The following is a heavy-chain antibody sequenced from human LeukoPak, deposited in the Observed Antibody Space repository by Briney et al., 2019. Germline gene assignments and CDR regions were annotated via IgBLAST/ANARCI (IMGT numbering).Heavy chain of an antibody. D-gene: IGHD2-15*01. V-gene: IGHV3-64D*06. J-gene: IGHJ4*02. CDR3: VKDWGGYCSGCSCYVY. Sequence: GGSLRLSCSASGFTFSSYAMHRVRQAPGKGLEYVPAISSNGGSTYYADSVKGRFTISRDNSKNTLYLQMSSLRAEDTAVYYCVKDWGGYCSGCSCYVYWGQGTLVTVSS. CDR2: ISSNGGST. CDR1: GFTFSSYA.